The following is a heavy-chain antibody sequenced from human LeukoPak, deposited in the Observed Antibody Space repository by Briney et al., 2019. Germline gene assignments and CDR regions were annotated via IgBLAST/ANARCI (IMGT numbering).Heavy chain of an antibody. CDR2: ISSSSGYI. V-gene: IGHV3-21*01. J-gene: IGHJ4*02. D-gene: IGHD3-16*01. CDR1: GFTFSSYS. Sequence: GGSLRLSCAASGFTFSSYSMIWVRQAPEKGLEWVSSISSSSGYIYYADSVKGRFTISRDNAKNSLYLQMNSLRAEDTAVYYCARADYYVLDFDYWGQGTLVTVSS. CDR3: ARADYYVLDFDY.